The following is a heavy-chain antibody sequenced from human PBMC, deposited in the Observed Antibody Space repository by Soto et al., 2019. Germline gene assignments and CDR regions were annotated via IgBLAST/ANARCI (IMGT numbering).Heavy chain of an antibody. CDR3: ARDSSGAGTFYYYYYGMDV. CDR2: IIPIFGTA. D-gene: IGHD1-1*01. CDR1: GGTFSSYA. J-gene: IGHJ6*02. Sequence: QVQLVQSGAEVKKPGSSVKVSCKASGGTFSSYAISWVRQAPGQGLEWMGGIIPIFGTANYAQKFQGRVTLTADEXXSXAXXELSSLRSEDTAVYYCARDSSGAGTFYYYYYGMDVWGQGTTVTVSS. V-gene: IGHV1-69*12.